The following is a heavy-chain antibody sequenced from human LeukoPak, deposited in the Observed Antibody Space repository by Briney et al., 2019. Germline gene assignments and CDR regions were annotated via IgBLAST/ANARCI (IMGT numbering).Heavy chain of an antibody. J-gene: IGHJ4*02. CDR3: ARDLYVRELDY. D-gene: IGHD1-26*01. CDR1: GFTFSSYA. Sequence: GGSLRLSCAASGFTFSSYAMHWVRQAPGKGLEWVAVISYDGSDKYYADSVKGRFTISRDNSKNTLYLQVNSLRAEDTAVYYCARDLYVRELDYWGQGTLVTVSS. CDR2: ISYDGSDK. V-gene: IGHV3-30-3*01.